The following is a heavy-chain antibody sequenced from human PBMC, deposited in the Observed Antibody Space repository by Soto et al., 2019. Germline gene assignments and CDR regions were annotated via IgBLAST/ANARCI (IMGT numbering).Heavy chain of an antibody. CDR2: IKEDGSEK. CDR1: GFTFSSYA. CDR3: ATSGYTDSWYSFDY. D-gene: IGHD6-13*01. J-gene: IGHJ4*02. Sequence: VGSLRLSCAASGFTFSSYAMSWVRQAPGKGLEWVANIKEDGSEKYYVDSVKGRFTISRDNAKNSLYLQMNSLRAEDTAMYYFATSGYTDSWYSFDYWGQGTLVTVSS. V-gene: IGHV3-7*03.